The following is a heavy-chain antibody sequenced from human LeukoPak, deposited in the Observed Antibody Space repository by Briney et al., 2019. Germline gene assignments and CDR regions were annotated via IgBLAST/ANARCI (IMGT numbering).Heavy chain of an antibody. CDR3: ARGGHYYGSGSRGPASDY. V-gene: IGHV1-2*02. CDR1: GYTFTDYY. CDR2: INPNSGGT. D-gene: IGHD3-10*01. Sequence: AASVKVSCKASGYTFTDYYMHWVRQAPGQGLEWMGWINPNSGGTNYAQKFQGRVTMTRDTSISTAYMELSRLRSDDTAVYYCARGGHYYGSGSRGPASDYWGQGTLVTVSS. J-gene: IGHJ4*02.